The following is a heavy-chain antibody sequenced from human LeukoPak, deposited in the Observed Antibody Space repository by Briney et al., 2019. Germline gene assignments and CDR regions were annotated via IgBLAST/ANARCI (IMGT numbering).Heavy chain of an antibody. D-gene: IGHD6-19*01. CDR1: GGSFSGYC. CDR2: INHSGST. Sequence: SETLSLTCAVYGGSFSGYCWSWIRQPPGKGLEWIGEINHSGSTNYNPSLKSRVTISVDTSKNQFSLKLSSVTAADTAVYYCARVPPRAVASPWGQGTLVTVSS. CDR3: ARVPPRAVASP. V-gene: IGHV4-34*01. J-gene: IGHJ4*02.